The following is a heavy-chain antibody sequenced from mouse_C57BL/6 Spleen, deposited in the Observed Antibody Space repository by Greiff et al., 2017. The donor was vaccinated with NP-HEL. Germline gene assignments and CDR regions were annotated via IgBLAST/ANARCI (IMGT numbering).Heavy chain of an antibody. J-gene: IGHJ4*01. Sequence: QVQLQQPGAELVKPGASVKMSCKASGYTFTSYWITWVKQRPGQGLEWIGDIYPGSGSTNYNEKFKSKATLTVDTSSSTAYMQLSSLTSEDSAVYYCAREGYGSSPGNAMDYWGQGTSVTVSS. D-gene: IGHD1-1*01. V-gene: IGHV1-55*01. CDR1: GYTFTSYW. CDR2: IYPGSGST. CDR3: AREGYGSSPGNAMDY.